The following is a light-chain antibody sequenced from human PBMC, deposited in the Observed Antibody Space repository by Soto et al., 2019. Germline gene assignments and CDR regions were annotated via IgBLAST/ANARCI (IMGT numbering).Light chain of an antibody. Sequence: EIVMTQSPATLSVSPGERATLSCRASQSVSSNLAWYQQKPGQAARLLIYDTSTRATGIPARFSGSGSGTDFTLTISSLQSEDFAVYYCQQYKNWPPLTFGGGTKVEIK. V-gene: IGKV3-15*01. CDR1: QSVSSN. J-gene: IGKJ4*01. CDR3: QQYKNWPPLT. CDR2: DTS.